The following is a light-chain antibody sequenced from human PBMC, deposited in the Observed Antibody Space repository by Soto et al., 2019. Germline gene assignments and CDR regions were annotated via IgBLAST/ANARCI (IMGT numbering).Light chain of an antibody. CDR3: SSYAGSNTSV. J-gene: IGLJ1*01. CDR2: EVS. CDR1: SSDVGGYNY. V-gene: IGLV2-8*01. Sequence: QSVLTQPPSASGSPGQSVTISCTGTSSDVGGYNYVSWYQQHPGKAPKLMIYEVSKRPSGVPDRFSGSKSGNTASLTVSGLQPEDEADYYCSSYAGSNTSVFGTGTKVTV.